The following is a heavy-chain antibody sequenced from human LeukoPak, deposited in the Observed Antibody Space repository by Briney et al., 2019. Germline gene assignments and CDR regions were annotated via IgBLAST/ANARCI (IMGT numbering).Heavy chain of an antibody. CDR1: GFTFSSYW. V-gene: IGHV3-7*01. CDR2: IKQDGSEK. J-gene: IGHJ4*02. CDR3: AKGYSYGPFDY. Sequence: GGSLRLSCAASGFTFSSYWMSWVRQAPGKGLEWVANIKQDGSEKYYVDSVKGRFTISRDNAKNSLYLQMNSLRAEDTAVYYCAKGYSYGPFDYWGQGTLVTVSS. D-gene: IGHD5-18*01.